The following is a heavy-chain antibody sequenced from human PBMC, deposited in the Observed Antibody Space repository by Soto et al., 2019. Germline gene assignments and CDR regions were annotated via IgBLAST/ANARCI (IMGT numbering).Heavy chain of an antibody. J-gene: IGHJ4*02. V-gene: IGHV3-23*01. CDR2: VSKSGADT. CDR3: AKDRHRSGSPHPFDY. Sequence: EVQLLESGGGLVQPGGSLRLSFVASGVTFSSYAMSWVRQAPGKGLEWVSAVSKSGADTNYADSVRGRFTISRDNSKNTLYLQMNSLRAEDTAIYYCAKDRHRSGSPHPFDYWGQGTLVTVSS. CDR1: GVTFSSYA. D-gene: IGHD6-19*01.